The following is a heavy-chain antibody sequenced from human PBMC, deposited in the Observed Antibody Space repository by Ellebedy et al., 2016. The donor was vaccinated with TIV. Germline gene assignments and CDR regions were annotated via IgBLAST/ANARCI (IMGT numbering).Heavy chain of an antibody. V-gene: IGHV3-23*01. CDR1: GFGFSGYA. J-gene: IGHJ4*02. Sequence: GESLKISXSATGFGFSGYAMSWVRQAPGKGLEWVSSISYNSAKTYYADSVKGRFTVSRDNAKNSLYLQMNSLRDEDTAVYYCAGDPSSGNNWYYYLNYWGQGTLVTVSS. CDR3: AGDPSSGNNWYYYLNY. D-gene: IGHD6-13*01. CDR2: ISYNSAKT.